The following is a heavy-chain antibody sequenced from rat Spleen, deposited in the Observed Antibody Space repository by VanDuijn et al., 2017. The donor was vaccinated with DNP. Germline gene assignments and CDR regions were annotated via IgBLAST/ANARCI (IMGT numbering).Heavy chain of an antibody. D-gene: IGHD1-4*01. V-gene: IGHV5-27*01. CDR2: IGYDGDSN. CDR3: TRDLHFGYNYAFDY. Sequence: EVQLVESGGGLVQPGRSLKLSCAASGFTFSNYYIAWVRQAPAKGLEWVAYIGYDGDSNYNGDSVKGRFTISRDNAKNTLYLQMNSLRSEDTAAYYCTRDLHFGYNYAFDYWGHGVLVSVSS. J-gene: IGHJ2*01. CDR1: GFTFSNYY.